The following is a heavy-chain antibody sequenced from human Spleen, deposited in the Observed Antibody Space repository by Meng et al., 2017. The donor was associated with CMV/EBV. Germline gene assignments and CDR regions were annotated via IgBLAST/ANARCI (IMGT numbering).Heavy chain of an antibody. CDR2: INPNSGGT. CDR1: GHTFTGYY. CDR3: ARANPHLLGIWGAMDV. Sequence: ASVKVSCKASGHTFTGYYMHWVRQAPGQGLEWMGWINPNSGGTNYAQKFQGRVTMTRDTSISTAYMDLSRLKFDDTAIYYCARANPHLLGIWGAMDVWGQGTVVTVSS. J-gene: IGHJ6*02. V-gene: IGHV1-2*02. D-gene: IGHD7-27*01.